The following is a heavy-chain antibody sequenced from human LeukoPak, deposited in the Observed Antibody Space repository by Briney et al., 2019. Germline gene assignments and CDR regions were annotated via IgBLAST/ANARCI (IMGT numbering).Heavy chain of an antibody. Sequence: PGGSLRLSCAASGFTFSSYAMSWVRQAPGKGLEGVSAISGSAGSTYYADSVKGRFTISSDNAKNTLYLQMNSLTAEDTAVYYCAKGGGGYFDYWGQGTLVTVSS. CDR2: ISGSAGST. D-gene: IGHD2-15*01. CDR3: AKGGGGYFDY. CDR1: GFTFSSYA. V-gene: IGHV3-23*01. J-gene: IGHJ4*02.